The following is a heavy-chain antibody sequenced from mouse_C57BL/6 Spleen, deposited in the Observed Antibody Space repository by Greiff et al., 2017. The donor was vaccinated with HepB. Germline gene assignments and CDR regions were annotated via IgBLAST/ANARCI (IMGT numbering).Heavy chain of an antibody. J-gene: IGHJ2*01. CDR1: GYTFTSYW. CDR2: IDPSDSYT. V-gene: IGHV1-50*01. CDR3: ARKSDYYGSSYPDY. D-gene: IGHD1-1*01. Sequence: QVQLQQPGAELVKPGASVKLSCKASGYTFTSYWMQWVKQRPGQGLEWIGEIDPSDSYTNYNQKLKGKATLTVDTSSSTAYMQPSSLTAEDSAVYYCARKSDYYGSSYPDYWGQGTTLTVSS.